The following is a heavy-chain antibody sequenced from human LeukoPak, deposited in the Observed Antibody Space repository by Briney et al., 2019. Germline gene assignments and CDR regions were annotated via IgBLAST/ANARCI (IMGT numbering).Heavy chain of an antibody. CDR2: IWYDGSNK. V-gene: IGHV3-33*01. J-gene: IGHJ4*02. D-gene: IGHD3-10*01. CDR3: ARGLLWFGELSPTLDY. CDR1: GFTFSSYG. Sequence: PGRSLRLSCEASGFTFSSYGMHWVRQAPGKGLEWVAVIWYDGSNKYYADYVKGRFTISRDNSKNTLYLQMNSLRAEDTAVYYCARGLLWFGELSPTLDYWGQGTLVTVSS.